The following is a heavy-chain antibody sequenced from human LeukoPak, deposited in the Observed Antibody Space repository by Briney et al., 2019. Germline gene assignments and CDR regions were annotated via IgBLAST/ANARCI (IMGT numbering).Heavy chain of an antibody. D-gene: IGHD1-1*01. J-gene: IGHJ4*02. CDR3: ARGVYWSLDY. CDR1: GFIFNTNG. V-gene: IGHV3-23*01. Sequence: PGRSLRLSCAISGFIFNTNGMNWVRQSPGKGLEWLATIAGGDESTYYADSVKGRFAISRDNSKNTVFLHMNSLRVEDTAVYYCARGVYWSLDYWGQGTPVTVSS. CDR2: IAGGDEST.